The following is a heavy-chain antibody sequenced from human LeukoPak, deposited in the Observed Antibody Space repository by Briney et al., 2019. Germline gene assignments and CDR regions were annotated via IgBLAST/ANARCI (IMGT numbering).Heavy chain of an antibody. CDR1: GFTFSSYG. CDR2: ISYDGSNK. CDR3: AKDSYSSGWYMGY. D-gene: IGHD6-19*01. Sequence: PGGSLRLSCAASGFTFSSYGMDWGRQAPGKGVEWVAVISYDGSNKYYADSVKGRLTISRDNSKNTLYLQMNSLSAEDTAVYYCAKDSYSSGWYMGYWGQGTLVTVSS. J-gene: IGHJ4*02. V-gene: IGHV3-30*18.